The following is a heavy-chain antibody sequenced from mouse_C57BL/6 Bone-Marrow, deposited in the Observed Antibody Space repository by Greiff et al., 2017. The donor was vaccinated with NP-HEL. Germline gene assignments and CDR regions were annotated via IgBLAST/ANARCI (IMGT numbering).Heavy chain of an antibody. V-gene: IGHV14-4*01. CDR3: TTGGSSPYAMDY. CDR1: GFNIKDDY. D-gene: IGHD1-1*01. CDR2: IDPENGDT. Sequence: VQLQQSGAELVRPGASVKLSCTVSGFNIKDDYMHWVKQRPEQGLEWIGWIDPENGDTEYASKFQGKATITADTSSNTAYLQLSSLTSEDTAVYYCTTGGSSPYAMDYWGQGTSLTVSS. J-gene: IGHJ4*01.